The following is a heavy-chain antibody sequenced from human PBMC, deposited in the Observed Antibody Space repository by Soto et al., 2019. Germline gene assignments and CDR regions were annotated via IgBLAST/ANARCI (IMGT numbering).Heavy chain of an antibody. CDR2: IIPIFGTA. J-gene: IGHJ6*02. D-gene: IGHD4-17*01. CDR3: AIPSTTVTTLSYYGMDV. CDR1: GGTFSSYA. V-gene: IGHV1-69*13. Sequence: SVKVSCKASGGTFSSYAISWVRQAPGQGLEWMGGIIPIFGTANYAQKFQGRVTITADESTSTAYMELSSLRSEDTAVYYCAIPSTTVTTLSYYGMDVWGQGTTGTSP.